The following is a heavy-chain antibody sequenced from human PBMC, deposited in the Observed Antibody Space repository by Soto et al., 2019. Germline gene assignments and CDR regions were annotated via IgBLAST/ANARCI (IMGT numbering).Heavy chain of an antibody. CDR3: ANRHRYY. V-gene: IGHV3-23*01. Sequence: EAQLLESGGGLVQPGGSLRLSCAASAVTFNNYVMNWVRQAPGKGRGWVTGISGSGTSTYFADSVKVRFTIPRDKAKNTLFLQMNNRKVEHTAIDDCANRHRYY. CDR1: AVTFNNYV. J-gene: IGHJ6*03. CDR2: ISGSGTST.